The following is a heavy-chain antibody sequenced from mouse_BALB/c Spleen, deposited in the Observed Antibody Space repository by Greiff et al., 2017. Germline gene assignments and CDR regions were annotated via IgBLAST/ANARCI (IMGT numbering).Heavy chain of an antibody. CDR3: ARSSLLRFFDY. V-gene: IGHV1-7*01. CDR1: GYTFTSYW. CDR2: INPSTGYT. Sequence: VQLQQSGAELAKPGASVKMSCKASGYTFTSYWMHWVKQRPGQGLEWIGYINPSTGYTEYNQKFKDKATLTADKSSSTAYMQLSSLTSEDSAVYYCARSSLLRFFDYWGQGTTLTVSS. D-gene: IGHD1-2*01. J-gene: IGHJ2*01.